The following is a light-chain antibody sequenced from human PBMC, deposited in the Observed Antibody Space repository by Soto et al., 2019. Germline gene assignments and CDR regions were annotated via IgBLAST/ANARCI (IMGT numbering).Light chain of an antibody. CDR3: QQTYTPPLT. CDR2: GAS. CDR1: QSVSSN. Sequence: EIVLTQSPATLSVSPGDRATLSCRASQSVSSNLAWYQQKPGQTPRLLIYGASTRATGVPPRFSGSRSGTEFTLTISSLQSEDFASYFCQQTYTPPLTFGGGTKVEIK. J-gene: IGKJ4*01. V-gene: IGKV3-15*01.